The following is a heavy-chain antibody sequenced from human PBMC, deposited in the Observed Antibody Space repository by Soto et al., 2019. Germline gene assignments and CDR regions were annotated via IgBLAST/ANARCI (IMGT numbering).Heavy chain of an antibody. V-gene: IGHV3-53*04. CDR2: IYSGGST. Sequence: EVQLVESGGGLVQPGGSLRLSCAASGFTVSSNYMSWVRQAPGKGLEWVSVIYSGGSTYYADSVKGRFTISRHNSKNTLYLQMNSLRAEDTALYYCASTRDRFLEWLPPGYMDVWGKGTTVTVSS. CDR1: GFTVSSNY. D-gene: IGHD3-3*01. J-gene: IGHJ6*03. CDR3: ASTRDRFLEWLPPGYMDV.